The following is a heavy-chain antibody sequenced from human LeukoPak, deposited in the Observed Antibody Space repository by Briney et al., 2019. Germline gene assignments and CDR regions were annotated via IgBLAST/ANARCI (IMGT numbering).Heavy chain of an antibody. J-gene: IGHJ4*02. Sequence: GGSLRLSCAASGFTFSTYVMTWVRQAPGKGLEWVSSISDSSSSTYYADSVKGRFTISRDNSKNTLYLQMNSLRAEDTAVYYCARGIGRTTGTTDYWGQGTLVTVSS. D-gene: IGHD1-1*01. V-gene: IGHV3-23*01. CDR2: ISDSSSST. CDR1: GFTFSTYV. CDR3: ARGIGRTTGTTDY.